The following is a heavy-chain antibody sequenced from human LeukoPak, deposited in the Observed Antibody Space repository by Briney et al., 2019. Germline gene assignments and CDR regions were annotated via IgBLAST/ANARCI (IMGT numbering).Heavy chain of an antibody. V-gene: IGHV3-53*01. CDR1: GFTVSSNY. CDR2: IYSGGNT. CDR3: ARGRPMDV. J-gene: IGHJ6*02. Sequence: PGGSLRLSCAASGFTVSSNYMSWVRQAPGKGLEWVSVIYSGGNTYYADSADSVKGRFTISRDNSKNTLYLQTNSLRAEDTAVYYCARGRPMDVWGQGTTVTVSS.